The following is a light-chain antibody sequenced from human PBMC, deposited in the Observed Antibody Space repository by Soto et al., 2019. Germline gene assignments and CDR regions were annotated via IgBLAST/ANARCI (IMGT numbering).Light chain of an antibody. CDR1: SSDVGTYDF. Sequence: QSALTQPRSVSGSPGQSVTISCTGTSSDVGTYDFVSWYQQHPGKAPRLMIFDVSERPSGVPDRFSGSKSGNTASLTISGLQAEDEADYFCFSFTTDWTHVFGTGTKVTVL. CDR2: DVS. V-gene: IGLV2-11*01. J-gene: IGLJ1*01. CDR3: FSFTTDWTHV.